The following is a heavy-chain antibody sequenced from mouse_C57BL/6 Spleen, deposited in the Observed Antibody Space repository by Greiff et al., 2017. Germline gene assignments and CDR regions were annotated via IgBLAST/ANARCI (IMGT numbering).Heavy chain of an antibody. V-gene: IGHV5-9-1*02. Sequence: EVQRVESGEGLVKPGGSLKLSCAASGFTFSSYAMSWVRQTPEKRLEWVAYISSGGDYIYYADTVKGRFTISRDNARNTLYLQMSSLKSDDTAMYYCTRDRDYDYDAWFAYWGQGTLVTVSA. CDR2: ISSGGDYI. CDR1: GFTFSSYA. J-gene: IGHJ3*01. D-gene: IGHD2-4*01. CDR3: TRDRDYDYDAWFAY.